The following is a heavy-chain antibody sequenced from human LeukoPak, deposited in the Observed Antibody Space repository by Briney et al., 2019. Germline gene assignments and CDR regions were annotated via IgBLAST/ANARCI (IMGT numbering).Heavy chain of an antibody. J-gene: IGHJ4*02. CDR1: GGSIGLYH. D-gene: IGHD1-26*01. CDR3: ASSVGSTDY. CDR2: IYYNGST. Sequence: SETLSLICTVSGGSIGLYHWTWIRQPPGKALEWIGYIYYNGSTKYNPSLKSRVTISLDTSKNQFSLKLTSVTAADAAVYYCASSVGSTDYWGQGTLVTVSS. V-gene: IGHV4-59*12.